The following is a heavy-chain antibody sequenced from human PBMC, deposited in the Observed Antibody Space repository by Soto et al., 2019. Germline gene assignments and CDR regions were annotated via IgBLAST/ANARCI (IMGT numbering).Heavy chain of an antibody. J-gene: IGHJ4*02. Sequence: SETLSLTCTVSGGSISSYYWSWIPQPPGKGLEWIGYSYYSGSTNYNPSLKSRVTISVDTSKNQFSLKLSSVTAADTAVYYCARASNKRGYSYGPDYWGQGPLVTVSS. D-gene: IGHD5-18*01. CDR1: GGSISSYY. CDR2: SYYSGST. V-gene: IGHV4-59*08. CDR3: ARASNKRGYSYGPDY.